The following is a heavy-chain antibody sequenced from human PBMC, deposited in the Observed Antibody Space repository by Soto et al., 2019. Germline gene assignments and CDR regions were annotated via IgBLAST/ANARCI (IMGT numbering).Heavy chain of an antibody. CDR2: ISSSGSTI. CDR1: GFTFSSYE. Sequence: GGSLRLSCAASGFTFSSYEMNWVRQAPGKGLEWVSYISSSGSTIYYADSVKGRFTISRDNAKNSLYLQMNSLRAEDTAVYYCARLHEGVVPAAIAYWGQGTLVTVSS. V-gene: IGHV3-48*03. CDR3: ARLHEGVVPAAIAY. J-gene: IGHJ4*02. D-gene: IGHD2-2*01.